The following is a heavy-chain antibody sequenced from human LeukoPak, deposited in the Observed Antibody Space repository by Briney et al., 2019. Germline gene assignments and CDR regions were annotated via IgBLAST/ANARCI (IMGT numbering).Heavy chain of an antibody. J-gene: IGHJ4*02. Sequence: GGSLRLSCAASGFTFSSYWMSWVRQAPGKGLEWVANIKQDGSEKYYVDSVKGQFTISRDNAKNSLYLQVNSLRAEDTAAYYCARADTAMVPFDYWGQGTLVTVSS. CDR2: IKQDGSEK. CDR3: ARADTAMVPFDY. CDR1: GFTFSSYW. D-gene: IGHD5-18*01. V-gene: IGHV3-7*03.